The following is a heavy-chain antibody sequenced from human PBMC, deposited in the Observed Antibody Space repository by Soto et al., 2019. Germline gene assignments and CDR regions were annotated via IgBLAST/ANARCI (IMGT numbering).Heavy chain of an antibody. J-gene: IGHJ6*02. CDR3: ARARSTSSHFHYYGMDV. D-gene: IGHD6-6*01. CDR1: GITFSSYA. CDR2: ISYDGSNK. V-gene: IGHV3-30-3*01. Sequence: QVQLVESGGGVVQPGRSLRLSCAASGITFSSYAMHWVRQAPGKGLEWVAIISYDGSNKYFGDSVNGRFTISRDNSKNTLYLQMNSLRAEDTAVYYCARARSTSSHFHYYGMDVWGQGTTVTVSS.